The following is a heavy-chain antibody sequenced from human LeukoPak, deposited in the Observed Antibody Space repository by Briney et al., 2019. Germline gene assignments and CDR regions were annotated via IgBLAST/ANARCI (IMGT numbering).Heavy chain of an antibody. V-gene: IGHV3-74*01. J-gene: IGHJ5*02. Sequence: GGSLRLSCAASGFTFDDYGMSWVRQAPGKGLVWVSRINTDGATTNYADSVKGRFTISRDNAKNTLYLQMNSLRDEDTAVYYCARQHSVIAVAVEPWGQGTLVIVSS. CDR1: GFTFDDYG. D-gene: IGHD6-19*01. CDR3: ARQHSVIAVAVEP. CDR2: INTDGATT.